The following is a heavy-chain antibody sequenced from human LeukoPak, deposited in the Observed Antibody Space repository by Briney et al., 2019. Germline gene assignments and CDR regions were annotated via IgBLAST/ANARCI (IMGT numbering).Heavy chain of an antibody. CDR3: ARVGLYGSGSSRQYYFDY. Sequence: PGGSLRLSCAASGFTFSSHAMSWVRQAPGKGLEWVSAISGSGGSTYYADSVKGRFTISRDKSKNTLYLQMNSLRAEDTAVYYCARVGLYGSGSSRQYYFDYWGQGTLVTVSS. CDR2: ISGSGGST. CDR1: GFTFSSHA. D-gene: IGHD3-10*01. J-gene: IGHJ4*02. V-gene: IGHV3-23*01.